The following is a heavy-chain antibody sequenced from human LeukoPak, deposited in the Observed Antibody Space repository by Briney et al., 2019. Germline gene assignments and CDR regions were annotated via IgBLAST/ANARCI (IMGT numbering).Heavy chain of an antibody. CDR2: IWYDGSNK. CDR1: GFTFSSYG. D-gene: IGHD2-8*01. Sequence: GRSLRLSCAASGFTFSSYGMHWVRQAPGKGLEWVAVIWYDGSNKYYADSVKGRFTISRDDAKNSLYLQVNSLRADDTAVYYCARDRMGPFDYWGQGTPVTVSS. J-gene: IGHJ4*02. CDR3: ARDRMGPFDY. V-gene: IGHV3-33*01.